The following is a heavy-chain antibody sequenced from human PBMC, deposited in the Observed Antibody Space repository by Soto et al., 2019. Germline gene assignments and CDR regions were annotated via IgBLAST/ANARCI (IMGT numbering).Heavy chain of an antibody. Sequence: GGSLRLSCAASGFTFSSYAMSWVRQAPGKGLEWVSAISGSGGSTYYADSVKGRFTISRDNSKNTLYLQMNSLRAEDTAVYYCAKTAYDSSGYYPRPPDYWGQGTLVTVSS. D-gene: IGHD3-22*01. J-gene: IGHJ4*02. CDR2: ISGSGGST. V-gene: IGHV3-23*01. CDR3: AKTAYDSSGYYPRPPDY. CDR1: GFTFSSYA.